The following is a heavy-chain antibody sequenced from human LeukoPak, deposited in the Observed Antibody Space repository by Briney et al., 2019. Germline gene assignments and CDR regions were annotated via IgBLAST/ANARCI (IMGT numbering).Heavy chain of an antibody. CDR3: VRGSLASGVAVYYYYYLDV. CDR1: GFNYSSYT. Sequence: GGSLRLSCAAFGFNYSSYTMNWVRQAPGMGLEWLSYISATRDITYYADSVKGRYTISRDNAKNSLYLQMNNLRAEDTAVYYCVRGSLASGVAVYYYYYLDVWGKGTTVTVSS. D-gene: IGHD3-3*01. V-gene: IGHV3-48*01. J-gene: IGHJ6*03. CDR2: ISATRDIT.